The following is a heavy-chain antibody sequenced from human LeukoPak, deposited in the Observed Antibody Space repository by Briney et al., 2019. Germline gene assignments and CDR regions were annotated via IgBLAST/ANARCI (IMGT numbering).Heavy chain of an antibody. CDR3: VKDKTVVSSFVGDY. J-gene: IGHJ4*02. CDR2: TTGSGGST. CDR1: GFTFSSYA. Sequence: QPGGSLRLSCAASGFTFSSYAMSWVRQAPGKGPEWVSGTTGSGGSTYYADSVKGRFTVSRDNSKNTLDLQMNSLRAEDTAVYFCVKDKTVVSSFVGDYWGQGTLVTVSS. D-gene: IGHD4-23*01. V-gene: IGHV3-23*01.